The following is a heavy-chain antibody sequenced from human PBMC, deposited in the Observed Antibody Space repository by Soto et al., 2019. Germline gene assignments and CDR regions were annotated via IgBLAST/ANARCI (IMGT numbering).Heavy chain of an antibody. CDR2: IDESGDS. Sequence: KPSETLSLTCTVSGDPIRSSSHYWGWIRQSPGTGLEWIGSIDESGDSYYNPSLKSRVTISVDTSKNQFSLKLISVTGADSAIYYCAREGGYVDYWGQGTLVTVSS. CDR3: AREGGYVDY. CDR1: GDPIRSSSHY. V-gene: IGHV4-39*02. D-gene: IGHD1-1*01. J-gene: IGHJ4*02.